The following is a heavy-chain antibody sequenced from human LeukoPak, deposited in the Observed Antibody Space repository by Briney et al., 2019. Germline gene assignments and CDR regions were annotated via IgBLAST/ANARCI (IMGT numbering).Heavy chain of an antibody. CDR3: ARLSQFGVLRFSYYMEL. CDR1: GGSISSSSYY. Sequence: SETLSLTCTVSGGSISSSSYYWGWIRQPPGKGLEWIGSIYHSGSTYYNPSLKSRVTISVDTSKNQFSLKLSSVTAADTAVYYCARLSQFGVLRFSYYMELWGKGTTVTISS. J-gene: IGHJ6*03. D-gene: IGHD3-3*01. V-gene: IGHV4-39*07. CDR2: IYHSGST.